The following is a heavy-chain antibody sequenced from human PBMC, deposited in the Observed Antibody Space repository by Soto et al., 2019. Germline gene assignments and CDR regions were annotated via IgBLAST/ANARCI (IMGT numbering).Heavy chain of an antibody. Sequence: EVQLVETGGGLIQPGGSLRLSCAASGFTVSSNYMSWVRQAPGKGQEWVSVIYSGGSTYYADSVKGRFTISRDNSKNTLYLQMNSLRAEDTAVYYCAGPSSGWSAHTGPGYFDLWGRGTLVTVSS. J-gene: IGHJ2*01. CDR2: IYSGGST. CDR1: GFTVSSNY. CDR3: AGPSSGWSAHTGPGYFDL. D-gene: IGHD6-19*01. V-gene: IGHV3-53*02.